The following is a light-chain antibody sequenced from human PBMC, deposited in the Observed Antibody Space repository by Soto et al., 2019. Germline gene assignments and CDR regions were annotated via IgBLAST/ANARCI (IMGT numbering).Light chain of an antibody. J-gene: IGLJ1*01. CDR2: DVS. CDR3: SSYTSSSTLLFV. CDR1: SSDVGGYNY. V-gene: IGLV2-14*01. Sequence: QSVLTQPASVSGSPGQSITISCTGTSSDVGGYNYVSWYQQHPGKAPKFMIYDVSNRPSGVSNRFSGSKSGNTASLTISGLQAEDEADYYCSSYTSSSTLLFVFGTGTKVTVL.